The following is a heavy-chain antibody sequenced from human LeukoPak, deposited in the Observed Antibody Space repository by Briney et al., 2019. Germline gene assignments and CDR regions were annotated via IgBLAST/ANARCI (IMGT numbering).Heavy chain of an antibody. D-gene: IGHD2-2*01. CDR1: VFTFADAW. Sequence: PGGSLRLSCAASVFTFADAWMSWVRQAPGKGLEWVGRIKSKTDGGTTDYAAPVKGRFTISRDDSKNTLYLQMNSLKTEDTAVYYCTTEGVVVPAARSKGAFDIWSQGTMVTVSS. CDR3: TTEGVVVPAARSKGAFDI. CDR2: IKSKTDGGTT. V-gene: IGHV3-15*01. J-gene: IGHJ3*02.